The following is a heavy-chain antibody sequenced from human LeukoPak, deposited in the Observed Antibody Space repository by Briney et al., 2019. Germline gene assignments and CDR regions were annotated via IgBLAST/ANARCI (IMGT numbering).Heavy chain of an antibody. V-gene: IGHV1-18*01. CDR1: GYTFTSYG. CDR2: ISAYNGNT. J-gene: IGHJ6*02. CDR3: ARDVYGDYGDSGYGMDV. D-gene: IGHD4-17*01. Sequence: ASVKVSCKASGYTFTSYGISWVRQAPGQGLEWMGWISAYNGNTNYAQKFQGRVTMTRDTSISTAYMELSRLRSDDTAVYYCARDVYGDYGDSGYGMDVWGQGTTVTVSS.